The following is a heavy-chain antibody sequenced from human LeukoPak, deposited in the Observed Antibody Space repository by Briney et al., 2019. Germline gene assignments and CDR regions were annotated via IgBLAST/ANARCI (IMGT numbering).Heavy chain of an antibody. CDR1: GGSFSGYY. V-gene: IGHV4-34*01. CDR3: ARRQWLVRGGGWFDP. Sequence: SETLSLTCAVYGGSFSGYYWSWIRQPPGKGLEWIGEINHSGSTNYNPSLKSRVTISVDTSKNQFSLKLSSVTAADTAVYYCARRQWLVRGGGWFDPWGQGTLVTVSS. J-gene: IGHJ5*02. CDR2: INHSGST. D-gene: IGHD6-19*01.